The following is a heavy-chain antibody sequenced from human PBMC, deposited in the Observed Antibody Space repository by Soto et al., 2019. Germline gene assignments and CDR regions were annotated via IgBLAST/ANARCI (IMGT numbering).Heavy chain of an antibody. CDR2: IYYSGST. J-gene: IGHJ6*02. D-gene: IGHD3-22*01. Sequence: SSETLSLTCTVSGGSISSYYWSWIRQPPGKGLEWIGYIYYSGSTNYNPSLKSRVTISVDTSKNQFSLKLSSVTAADTAVYYCARDRREYYYDSSGSGRRFGMDVWGQGTTVTVSS. V-gene: IGHV4-59*01. CDR3: ARDRREYYYDSSGSGRRFGMDV. CDR1: GGSISSYY.